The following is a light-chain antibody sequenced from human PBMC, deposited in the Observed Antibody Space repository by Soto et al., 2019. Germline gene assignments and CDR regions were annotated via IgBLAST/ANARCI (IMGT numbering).Light chain of an antibody. CDR1: QSISSNY. CDR3: QQYGTSPRT. V-gene: IGKV3-20*01. CDR2: GAS. J-gene: IGKJ1*01. Sequence: IVLTHAPGTLSFSPGEIATLSCRASQSISSNYLAWYQQKPGQSPRLLIYGASSRATGIPDRFSGRGSGTDFTLTISRLEPEDFAVYFCQQYGTSPRTFGQGTKVDIK.